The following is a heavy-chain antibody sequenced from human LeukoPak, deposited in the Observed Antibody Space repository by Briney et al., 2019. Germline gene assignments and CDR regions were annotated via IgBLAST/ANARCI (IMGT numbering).Heavy chain of an antibody. V-gene: IGHV3-30*04. CDR2: ISYDGSNK. D-gene: IGHD3-22*01. CDR3: ARARWDSSGQHNAFDI. J-gene: IGHJ3*02. CDR1: GFTFSSYA. Sequence: PGGSLRLSCAASGFTFSSYAMHWVRQAPGKGLEWVAVISYDGSNKHYADSVKGRFTISRDNSKNTLYLQMNSLRAEDTAVYYCARARWDSSGQHNAFDIWGQGTMVTVSS.